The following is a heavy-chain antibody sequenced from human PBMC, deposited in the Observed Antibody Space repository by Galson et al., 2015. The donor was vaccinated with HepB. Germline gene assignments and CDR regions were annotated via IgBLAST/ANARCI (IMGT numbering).Heavy chain of an antibody. CDR1: GFTLSTFA. V-gene: IGHV3-23*01. CDR3: AKDIWTGGYGRSYGGGLTYFYGMDV. J-gene: IGHJ6*02. CDR2: ISGGASST. D-gene: IGHD3-16*01. Sequence: SLRLSCAASGFTLSTFAMSWVRQAPGKGLEWVSAISGGASSTYYADSVKGRFTISRDNSKNTLYLQMNSLRAEDTAVYYCAKDIWTGGYGRSYGGGLTYFYGMDVWGQGTTVTVSS.